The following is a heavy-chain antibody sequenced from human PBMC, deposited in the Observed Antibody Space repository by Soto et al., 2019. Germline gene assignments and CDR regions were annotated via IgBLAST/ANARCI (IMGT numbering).Heavy chain of an antibody. D-gene: IGHD3-22*01. V-gene: IGHV1-18*01. CDR2: ISAYNGNT. Sequence: QVQLVQSGAEVKKPGASVKVSCKASGYTFTRYGISWVRQAPGQELEWMGWISAYNGNTKYAQKLQGRVTMTTDTXTSTAYMELRSLRSDDTAVYYCARDAVDSSGDYHYYYYGMDVWGQGTTVTVSS. CDR3: ARDAVDSSGDYHYYYYGMDV. CDR1: GYTFTRYG. J-gene: IGHJ6*02.